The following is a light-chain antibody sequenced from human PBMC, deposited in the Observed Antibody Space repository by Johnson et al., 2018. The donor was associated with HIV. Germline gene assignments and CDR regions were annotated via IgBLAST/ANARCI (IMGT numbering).Light chain of an antibody. Sequence: QSVLTQPPSVSAAPGQKVTISCSGSSSNIGNNYVSWYQQLPGGAPKLLIYENNKRPSGIPDRFSGSKSGTSATLGITGLQTGDEADYYCGTWDSSLSAGVFGTGTKVTVL. CDR3: GTWDSSLSAGV. V-gene: IGLV1-51*02. CDR1: SSNIGNNY. CDR2: ENN. J-gene: IGLJ1*01.